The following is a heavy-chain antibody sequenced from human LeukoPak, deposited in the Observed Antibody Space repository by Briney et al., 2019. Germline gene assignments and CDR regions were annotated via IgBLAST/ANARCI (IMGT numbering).Heavy chain of an antibody. CDR3: APDIVVVPAAADAFDI. J-gene: IGHJ3*02. CDR1: GFTFSSYG. V-gene: IGHV3-30*02. D-gene: IGHD2-2*01. CDR2: IRYDGSNK. Sequence: PGGSLRLSCAASGFTFSSYGTHWVRQAPGKGLEWVAFIRYDGSNKYYADSVKGRFTISRDNSKNTLYLQMNSLRAEDTAVYYCAPDIVVVPAAADAFDIWGQGTMVTVSS.